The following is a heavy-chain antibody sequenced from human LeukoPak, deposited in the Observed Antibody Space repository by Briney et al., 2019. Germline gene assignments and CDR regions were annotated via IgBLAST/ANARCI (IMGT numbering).Heavy chain of an antibody. CDR2: INSDERRI. CDR1: GFTFSSYW. D-gene: IGHD1-26*01. Sequence: GGSLRLSCAASGFTFSSYWMHWVRQAPGKGLVWVSRINSDERRINYADSVKGRFTISRDNAQNTLYLQLSSLMAQDTALYFCARGTQNGASYYSDWGQGTLVTVS. V-gene: IGHV3-74*01. J-gene: IGHJ4*02. CDR3: ARGTQNGASYYSD.